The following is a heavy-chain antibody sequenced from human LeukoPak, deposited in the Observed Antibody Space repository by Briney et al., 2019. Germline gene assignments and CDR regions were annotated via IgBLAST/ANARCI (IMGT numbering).Heavy chain of an antibody. CDR1: GLTFSSYA. CDR3: AKVLEYTTLDSSGYYSGFDY. Sequence: GGSLRLSCAASGLTFSSYAMSWVRQAPGKGLEWVSAISGSGGSTYYADSVKGRFTISRDNSKNTLYLQMNSLRAEDTAVYYCAKVLEYTTLDSSGYYSGFDYWGQGTLVTVSS. V-gene: IGHV3-23*01. J-gene: IGHJ4*02. D-gene: IGHD3-22*01. CDR2: ISGSGGST.